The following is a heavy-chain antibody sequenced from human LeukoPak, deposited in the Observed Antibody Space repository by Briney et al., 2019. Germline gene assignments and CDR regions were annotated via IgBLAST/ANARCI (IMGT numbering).Heavy chain of an antibody. CDR3: AKSSTYSGSLIDY. J-gene: IGHJ4*02. V-gene: IGHV3-23*01. CDR2: ISGSGGST. CDR1: GFTFSSYA. D-gene: IGHD1-26*01. Sequence: PGGSLRLSCAASGFTFSSYAMSWVRQAPGKGLEWVSSISGSGGSTYYADSVKGRFTISRDNSKNTLYWQVNSLRAEDTAVYYCAKSSTYSGSLIDYWGQGTLVSVSS.